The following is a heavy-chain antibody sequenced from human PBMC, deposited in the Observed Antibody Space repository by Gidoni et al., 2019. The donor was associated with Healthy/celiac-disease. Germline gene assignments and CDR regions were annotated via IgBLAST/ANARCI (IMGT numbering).Heavy chain of an antibody. CDR3: ASLIAVAGTRAFDI. V-gene: IGHV3-21*01. CDR1: GFTFSSYS. Sequence: EVQLVESGGGLVKPGGSLRLSCAASGFTFSSYSMNWVRQAPGKGLEWVSSISSSSSYIYYADSVKGRFTISRDNAKNSLYLQMNSLRAEDTAVYYCASLIAVAGTRAFDIWGQGTMVTVSS. D-gene: IGHD6-19*01. J-gene: IGHJ3*02. CDR2: ISSSSSYI.